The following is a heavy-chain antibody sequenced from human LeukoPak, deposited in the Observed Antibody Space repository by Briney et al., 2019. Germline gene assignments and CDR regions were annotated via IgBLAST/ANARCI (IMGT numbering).Heavy chain of an antibody. D-gene: IGHD5-18*01. CDR2: INTNTGNP. CDR1: GYTFTSHA. J-gene: IGHJ4*02. CDR3: ARISGSYGGYYFDY. V-gene: IGHV7-4-1*02. Sequence: ASVKVSCEASGYTFTSHAINWVRQAPGQGLEWMGWINTNTGNPTYAQGFTGRFVFSLDTSVSTAYLQISSLKAEDTAVYYCARISGSYGGYYFDYWGQGTLVTVSS.